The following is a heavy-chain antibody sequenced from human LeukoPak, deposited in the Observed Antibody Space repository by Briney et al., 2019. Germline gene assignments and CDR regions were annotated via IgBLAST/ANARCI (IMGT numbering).Heavy chain of an antibody. V-gene: IGHV3-74*01. Sequence: GGSLRLSCAASGFTFSSYWMHWVRQAPGKGLVWVSRINSDGSTTTYADSVKGRFTISRDNAKNTLYLQMNSLRAEDTAVYYCARDPGGWFHFDYWGQGALVTVSS. J-gene: IGHJ4*02. CDR2: INSDGSTT. D-gene: IGHD6-19*01. CDR1: GFTFSSYW. CDR3: ARDPGGWFHFDY.